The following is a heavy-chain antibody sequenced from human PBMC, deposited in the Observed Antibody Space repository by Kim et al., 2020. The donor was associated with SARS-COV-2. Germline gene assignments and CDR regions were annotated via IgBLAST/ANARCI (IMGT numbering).Heavy chain of an antibody. J-gene: IGHJ6*02. CDR3: ARDTTRLAPYYYYYYGMDV. CDR2: IKQDGSEK. D-gene: IGHD1-26*01. CDR1: GFTFSSYW. V-gene: IGHV3-7*01. Sequence: GGSLRLSCAASGFTFSSYWMSWVRQAPGKGLEWVANIKQDGSEKYYVDSVKGRFTISRDNAKNSLYLQMNSLRAEDTAVYYCARDTTRLAPYYYYYYGMDVWGQGTTVTVSS.